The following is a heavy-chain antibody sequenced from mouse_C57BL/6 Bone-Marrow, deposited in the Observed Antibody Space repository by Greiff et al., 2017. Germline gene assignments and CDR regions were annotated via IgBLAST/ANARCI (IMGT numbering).Heavy chain of an antibody. CDR3: ARSYYDGSSYWYFDV. J-gene: IGHJ1*03. CDR2: IDPNSGGT. CDR1: GYTFTSYW. D-gene: IGHD1-1*01. V-gene: IGHV1-72*01. Sequence: QVQLKQPGAELVKPGASVKLSCKASGYTFTSYWMHWVKQRPGRGLEWIGRIDPNSGGTKYNEKFKSKATLTVDKPSSTAYMQLSSLTSEDSAVYYCARSYYDGSSYWYFDVWGTGTTVTVSS.